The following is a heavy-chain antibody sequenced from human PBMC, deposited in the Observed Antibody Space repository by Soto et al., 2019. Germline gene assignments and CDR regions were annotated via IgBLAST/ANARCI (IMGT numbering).Heavy chain of an antibody. CDR1: GGSFSGYY. Sequence: QVQLQQWGAGLLKPSETLSLTCAVYGGSFSGYYWSWIRQPPGKGLEWIGEINHSGSTNYNPSLTRRVTISVDPSKNQFSLKLSSVTAADRAVYYCARVTGRYYYGMDVWGQGTTVTVSS. CDR2: INHSGST. J-gene: IGHJ6*02. CDR3: ARVTGRYYYGMDV. V-gene: IGHV4-34*01.